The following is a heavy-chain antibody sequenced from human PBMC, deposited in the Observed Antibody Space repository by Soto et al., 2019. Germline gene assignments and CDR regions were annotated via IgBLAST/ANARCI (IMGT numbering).Heavy chain of an antibody. Sequence: GGSLRLSCAASGFTFSSYAMHWVRQAPGKGLEWVAVISYDGSNKYYADSVKGRFTISRDNSKNTLYLQMNSLRAEDTAVYYCARDLRWLQFFDYWGQGTLVTVS. CDR3: ARDLRWLQFFDY. J-gene: IGHJ4*02. CDR1: GFTFSSYA. V-gene: IGHV3-30-3*01. D-gene: IGHD5-12*01. CDR2: ISYDGSNK.